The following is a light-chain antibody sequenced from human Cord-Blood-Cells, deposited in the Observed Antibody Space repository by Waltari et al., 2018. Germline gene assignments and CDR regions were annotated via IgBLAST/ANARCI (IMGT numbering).Light chain of an antibody. CDR1: QSVSSSY. Sequence: EIVLTQSPGTLSLSPGERATRSCRASQSVSSSYLAWYQQKPGQAPRLLIYGASSRATGIPDRFSGSGSGTDFTLTISRLEPEDFAVYYCQQYGSTPLFGQGTKLEIK. V-gene: IGKV3-20*01. CDR2: GAS. J-gene: IGKJ2*01. CDR3: QQYGSTPL.